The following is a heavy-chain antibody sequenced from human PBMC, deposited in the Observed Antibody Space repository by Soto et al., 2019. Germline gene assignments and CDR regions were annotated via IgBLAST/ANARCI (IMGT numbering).Heavy chain of an antibody. CDR3: ARGADYVWGSYRPLYHNWFDP. V-gene: IGHV4-34*01. CDR1: AGSFSGYY. Sequence: QVQLQQWGAGLLKPSETLSLTCAVYAGSFSGYYWSWIRQPPGKGLSRIGEINHSGSTNYRPSPKSRFTISVDTAKNQFSLKLGSVTAADTAVYYCARGADYVWGSYRPLYHNWFDPWGEGSLVPVSS. J-gene: IGHJ5*02. D-gene: IGHD3-16*02. CDR2: INHSGST.